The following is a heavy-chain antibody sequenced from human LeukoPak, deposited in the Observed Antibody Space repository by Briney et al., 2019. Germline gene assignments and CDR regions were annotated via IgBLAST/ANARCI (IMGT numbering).Heavy chain of an antibody. CDR2: IKTDGSET. V-gene: IGHV3-7*01. D-gene: IGHD3-16*01. CDR1: GFRFSNYW. CDR3: VRFGPDHDMGL. J-gene: IGHJ6*02. Sequence: QPGGSLRPSCAAAGFRFSNYWMTWVRQAPEKGLEWLARIKTDGSETYYVDSVKGRFTISRDNAKSSLYLQMNSLRVEDTAVYHCVRFGPDHDMGLWGQGTTVTVS.